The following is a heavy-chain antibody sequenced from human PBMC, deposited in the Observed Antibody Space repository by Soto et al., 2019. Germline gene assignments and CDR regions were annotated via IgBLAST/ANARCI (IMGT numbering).Heavy chain of an antibody. Sequence: QVHLVQSGAELKKPGSSVRVSCKASGDTFNFYTINWVRQAPGLGLEWMGRTNPILSMSNSALKFQGRLSISAAKSTSTAYMDLRSLRSDDTAVYYCATSYGPGSQAFDYWGQGALVTVSS. V-gene: IGHV1-69*02. CDR3: ATSYGPGSQAFDY. J-gene: IGHJ4*02. D-gene: IGHD3-10*01. CDR2: TNPILSMS. CDR1: GDTFNFYT.